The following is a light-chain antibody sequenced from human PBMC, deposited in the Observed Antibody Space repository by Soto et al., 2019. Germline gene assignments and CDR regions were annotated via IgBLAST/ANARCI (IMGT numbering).Light chain of an antibody. CDR2: DVS. V-gene: IGLV2-14*01. CDR3: SSYTSSSTPLYV. Sequence: QSVLTQPASVSGSPGQSITISCTGTSSDVGGYNYVSWYQQHPGKAPKLMIYDVSNRPSGVSNRFSGSKSGNTASLTISGLQAEYEADYYCSSYTSSSTPLYVFGTGTKLTV. CDR1: SSDVGGYNY. J-gene: IGLJ1*01.